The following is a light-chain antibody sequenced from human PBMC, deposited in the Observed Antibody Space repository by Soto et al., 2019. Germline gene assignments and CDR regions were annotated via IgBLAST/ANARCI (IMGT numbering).Light chain of an antibody. CDR1: SSNIGAGYD. CDR3: QSYDDSSLSEGVV. V-gene: IGLV1-40*01. J-gene: IGLJ2*01. Sequence: QSVLTQPPSVSGAPGQRVTISCTGSSSNIGAGYDVHWYQQLPGTAPKLLIYGNTNRPSGVPDRFSGSKSGTSASLAITGLQAEDEADYYCQSYDDSSLSEGVVFGGGTKLTVL. CDR2: GNT.